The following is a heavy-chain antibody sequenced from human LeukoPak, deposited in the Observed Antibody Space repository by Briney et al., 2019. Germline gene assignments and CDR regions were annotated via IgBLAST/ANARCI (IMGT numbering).Heavy chain of an antibody. D-gene: IGHD2-15*01. Sequence: GGSLRLSCAASGFTLSSYAMHGVRQAPGKGLEWVAVISYDGSNKYYADSVKGRFTISRDNSKNTLYLQMNSLRAEDTAVYYCASIVVVAATFDYWGQGTLVTVSS. CDR2: ISYDGSNK. J-gene: IGHJ4*02. CDR1: GFTLSSYA. CDR3: ASIVVVAATFDY. V-gene: IGHV3-30-3*01.